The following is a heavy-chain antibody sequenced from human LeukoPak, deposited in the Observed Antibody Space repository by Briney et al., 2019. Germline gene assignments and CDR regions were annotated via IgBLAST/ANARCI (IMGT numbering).Heavy chain of an antibody. CDR3: ASYDDYGGNSSDY. J-gene: IGHJ4*02. D-gene: IGHD4-23*01. CDR1: GGSISSSSYY. CDR2: IYYSGST. Sequence: SETLSLTCTVSGGSISSSSYYWGWIRQPPGKGLEWIGSIYYSGSTYYNPSLKSRVTISVDTSKNQFSLKLSSVTAADTAVYYCASYDDYGGNSSDYWGQGTLVTVSS. V-gene: IGHV4-39*07.